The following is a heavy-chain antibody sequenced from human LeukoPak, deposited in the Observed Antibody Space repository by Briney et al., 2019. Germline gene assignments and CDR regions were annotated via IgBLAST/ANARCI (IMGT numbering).Heavy chain of an antibody. J-gene: IGHJ4*02. CDR1: GFTFSSYA. CDR2: ISYDGSNK. D-gene: IGHD3-22*01. CDR3: AGAYYDSSGRFDY. Sequence: GRSLRLSCAASGFTFSSYAMHWVRQAPGKGLEWVAVISYDGSNKYYADSVKGRFTISRDNSKNTLHLQMNSLRAEDTAVYYCAGAYYDSSGRFDYWGQGTLVTVSS. V-gene: IGHV3-30-3*01.